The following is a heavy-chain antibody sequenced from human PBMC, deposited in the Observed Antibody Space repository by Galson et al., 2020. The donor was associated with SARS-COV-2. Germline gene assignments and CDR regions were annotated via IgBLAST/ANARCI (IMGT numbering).Heavy chain of an antibody. CDR3: ARQAPHYDYVWGSYRYGAFDI. CDR1: GFTFSSYS. CDR2: ISSSSSYI. Sequence: GGSLRLSCAASGFTFSSYSMNWVRQAPGKGLEWVSSISSSSSYIYYADSVKGRFTISRDKAKNSLYLQMNSLRAEDTAVYYCARQAPHYDYVWGSYRYGAFDIWGQGTMVTVSS. D-gene: IGHD3-16*02. V-gene: IGHV3-21*01. J-gene: IGHJ3*02.